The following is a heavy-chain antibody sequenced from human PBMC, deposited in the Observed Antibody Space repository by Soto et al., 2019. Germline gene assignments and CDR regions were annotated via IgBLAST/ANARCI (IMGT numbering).Heavy chain of an antibody. CDR2: IYWDDDK. Sequence: QITLKESGPTLVKPTQTLTLTCTFSGFSLSTSGVGVGWIRQPPGKALEWLALIYWDDDKRYSPSLKSRLTLTKDTSKNQVVLTMTNMDPVDTATYYCARFLEWSSYYYYGMDVWGQGTTVTVSS. CDR3: ARFLEWSSYYYYGMDV. V-gene: IGHV2-5*02. CDR1: GFSLSTSGVG. J-gene: IGHJ6*02. D-gene: IGHD3-3*01.